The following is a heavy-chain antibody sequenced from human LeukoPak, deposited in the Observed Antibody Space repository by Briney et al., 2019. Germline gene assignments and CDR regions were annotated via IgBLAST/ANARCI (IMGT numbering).Heavy chain of an antibody. J-gene: IGHJ4*02. D-gene: IGHD2-2*01. CDR3: ARDRDCGTTTCSVDY. Sequence: GGSLRLSCAASGFSFSDYYMSWVRQAPGKGLEWISYITNSGSTIYYAESVKGRFTISRDDAKNSLYLQMNNLRAEDTAVYYCARDRDCGTTTCSVDYWGQGTLVTVSS. CDR2: ITNSGSTI. CDR1: GFSFSDYY. V-gene: IGHV3-11*01.